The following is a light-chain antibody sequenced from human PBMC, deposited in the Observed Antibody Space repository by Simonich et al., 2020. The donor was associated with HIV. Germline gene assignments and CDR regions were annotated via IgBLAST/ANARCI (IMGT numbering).Light chain of an antibody. CDR1: QSVSSY. V-gene: IGKV3-11*01. J-gene: IGKJ3*01. CDR2: DAS. Sequence: EIVLTQSPATLSLSPWEIATLSCRASQSVSSYLALYQQKPGQAPRLLIYDASNRATGIPARFSGSGSGTDFTLTISSLEPEDFAVYYCQQRSNWRGTFGPGTKVDIK. CDR3: QQRSNWRGT.